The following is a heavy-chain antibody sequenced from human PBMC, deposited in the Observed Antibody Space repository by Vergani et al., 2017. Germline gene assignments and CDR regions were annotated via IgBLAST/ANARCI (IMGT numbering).Heavy chain of an antibody. CDR2: INHSGST. V-gene: IGHV4-34*01. CDR3: TVWGSYRYY. Sequence: QVQLQQWGAGLLKPSETLSLTCAVYGGSFSGYYWSWIRQPPGKGLEWIGEINHSGSTNDNPSRKSRGTISVDTSKNQFSLKLSSVTAADTAVYYCTVWGSYRYYWGQGTLVTVSS. J-gene: IGHJ4*02. D-gene: IGHD3-16*02. CDR1: GGSFSGYY.